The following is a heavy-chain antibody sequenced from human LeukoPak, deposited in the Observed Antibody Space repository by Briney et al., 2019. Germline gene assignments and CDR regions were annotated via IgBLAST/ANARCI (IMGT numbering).Heavy chain of an antibody. V-gene: IGHV1-8*01. Sequence: ASVKVSCKASGYTFTSYDINWVRQAPGQGLEWMGWMNPNSGNTGYAQKFQGRVTMTRNTSISTAYMELSSLRSEDTAVYYCARGTPPYCSGGSCYRFSIPYYYYGMDVWGQGTTVTVSS. CDR2: MNPNSGNT. D-gene: IGHD2-15*01. J-gene: IGHJ6*02. CDR3: ARGTPPYCSGGSCYRFSIPYYYYGMDV. CDR1: GYTFTSYD.